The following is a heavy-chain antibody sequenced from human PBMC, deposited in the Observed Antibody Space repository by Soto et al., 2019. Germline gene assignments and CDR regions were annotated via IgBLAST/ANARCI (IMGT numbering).Heavy chain of an antibody. J-gene: IGHJ4*02. D-gene: IGHD3-10*01. CDR1: GFSLDTSGVA. Sequence: QITLKESGPTLVKPTQTLTLTCTFSGFSLDTSGVAVGWIRQPPGKGLEWLSVIYWDDDKRSSPSLRGRLTITMDTSKNPVVLTMTNMDPVEPATSYCAHSPRDSGGLFDYWGQGTLVTVSS. CDR3: AHSPRDSGGLFDY. V-gene: IGHV2-5*02. CDR2: IYWDDDK.